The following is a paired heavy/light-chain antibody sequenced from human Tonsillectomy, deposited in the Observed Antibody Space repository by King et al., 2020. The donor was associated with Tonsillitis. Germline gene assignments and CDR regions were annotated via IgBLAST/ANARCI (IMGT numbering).Light chain of an antibody. CDR2: TAS. J-gene: IGKJ5*01. V-gene: IGKV1-39*01. CDR3: QQSYSTPPIT. Sequence: DIQMTQSPSSLSASVGDRVTITCRASQSISNYLNWYQQKLGKAPKLLIYTASSLQSGVPSRFSGSGSGTDFTLTISSLQPEDFATYYCQQSYSTPPITFGQGTRLEIK. CDR1: QSISNY.
Heavy chain of an antibody. J-gene: IGHJ6*03. CDR3: ARVYGYSSSRGYYYYMDV. Sequence: EVQLVESGGGLVQPGGSLRLSCAASGFTFSSYEMNWVRQAPGKGLEWVSYISSSGSTIYNADSVKGRFTISRDNAKNSLYLQMNSLRGEDTAVYYCARVYGYSSSRGYYYYMDVWGRGTTVTVSS. CDR1: GFTFSSYE. V-gene: IGHV3-48*03. D-gene: IGHD6-13*01. CDR2: ISSSGSTI.